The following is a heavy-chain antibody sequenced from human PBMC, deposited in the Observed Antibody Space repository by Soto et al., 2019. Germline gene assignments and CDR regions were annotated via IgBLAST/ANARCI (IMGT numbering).Heavy chain of an antibody. CDR2: ISSSSSTI. J-gene: IGHJ4*02. V-gene: IGHV3-48*02. CDR3: ARDGLNYYDSSGYVLAPFDY. Sequence: GGSLRLSCAASGFTFSSYSMNWVRQAPGKGLEWVSYISSSSSTIYYADSVKGRFTISRDNAKNSLYLQMNSLRDEDTAVYYCARDGLNYYDSSGYVLAPFDYWGQGTLVTVSS. D-gene: IGHD3-22*01. CDR1: GFTFSSYS.